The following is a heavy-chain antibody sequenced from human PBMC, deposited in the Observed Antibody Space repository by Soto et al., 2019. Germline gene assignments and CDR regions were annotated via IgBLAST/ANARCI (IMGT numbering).Heavy chain of an antibody. CDR3: ARIWVVVGAATVSRAFEI. V-gene: IGHV1-18*01. CDR1: GYTFTSYG. Sequence: QVQLVQSGAEVRKPGASVKVSCKASGYTFTSYGISWVRQAPGQGLEWMGWISAYSGNTNYAQKLQGRVTVTTDTSTNTAYSELRILRSDDTAVYYCARIWVVVGAATVSRAFEIWGQGTMVTVSS. J-gene: IGHJ3*02. D-gene: IGHD2-15*01. CDR2: ISAYSGNT.